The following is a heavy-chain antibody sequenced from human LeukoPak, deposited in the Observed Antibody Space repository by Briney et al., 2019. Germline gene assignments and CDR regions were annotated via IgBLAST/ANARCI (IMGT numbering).Heavy chain of an antibody. CDR1: GGSISSYY. D-gene: IGHD5-12*01. Sequence: NPSETLSLTCTVSGGSISSYYWSWIRQPPGKGLEWIGYIYYSGSTNYNPSLKSRVTISVDTSKNQFSLKLSSVTAADTAVYYCAIGPVATFPRFDYWGQGTLVTVSS. J-gene: IGHJ4*02. CDR2: IYYSGST. V-gene: IGHV4-59*01. CDR3: AIGPVATFPRFDY.